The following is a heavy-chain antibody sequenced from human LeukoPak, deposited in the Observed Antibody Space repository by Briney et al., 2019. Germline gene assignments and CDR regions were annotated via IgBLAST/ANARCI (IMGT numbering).Heavy chain of an antibody. J-gene: IGHJ4*02. CDR3: ARSVYYGSGSYFLALDY. CDR2: IKSKTDGGTT. Sequence: GGSLRLSCAASGFTFSNAWMSWVRQAPGKGLEWVGRIKSKTDGGTTGYAAPVKGRFTISRDDSKNTLYLQMNSLRAEDTAVYYCARSVYYGSGSYFLALDYWGQGTLVTVSS. V-gene: IGHV3-15*01. D-gene: IGHD3-10*01. CDR1: GFTFSNAW.